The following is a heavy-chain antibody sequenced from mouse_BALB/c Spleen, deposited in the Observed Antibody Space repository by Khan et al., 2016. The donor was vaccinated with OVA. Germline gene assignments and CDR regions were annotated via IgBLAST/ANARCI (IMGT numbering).Heavy chain of an antibody. CDR3: ASHLSGEFAY. V-gene: IGHV5-6*01. CDR1: GFTFSAYS. Sequence: EVELVESGGDLVKPGGSLKLSCAASGFTFSAYSMSWVLQTPGKRLEWVATINRGTDYTYYHHDVRGRFTMSIDNATSTPHLQISSLKSEDTAVYYCASHLSGEFAYWGQGTMVTVSA. J-gene: IGHJ3*01. D-gene: IGHD1-3*01. CDR2: INRGTDYT.